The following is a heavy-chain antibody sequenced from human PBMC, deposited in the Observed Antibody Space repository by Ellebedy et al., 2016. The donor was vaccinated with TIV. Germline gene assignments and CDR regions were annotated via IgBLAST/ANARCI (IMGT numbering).Heavy chain of an antibody. D-gene: IGHD6-19*01. Sequence: ASVKVSCKASGSTFSSYAISWVRQAPGQGLEWMGRIIPIFGTANYAQKFQGRVTITADESTSTAYMELSSLRSEDTAVYYCARENGLAGTGWFDPWGQGTLVTVSS. J-gene: IGHJ5*02. CDR1: GSTFSSYA. CDR2: IIPIFGTA. CDR3: ARENGLAGTGWFDP. V-gene: IGHV1-69*13.